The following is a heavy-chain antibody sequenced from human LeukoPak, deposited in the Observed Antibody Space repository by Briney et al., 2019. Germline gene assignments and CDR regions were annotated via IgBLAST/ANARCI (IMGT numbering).Heavy chain of an antibody. CDR2: IYYSGST. D-gene: IGHD3-22*01. CDR1: GGSISSYY. CDR3: ARGDYYDSTNDAFDI. Sequence: SETLSLTCTVSGGSISSYYWSWIRQPPGKGLEWIGYIYYSGSTNYNPSLKSRITISVDTSKNQLSLKLSSVTAADTAVYYCARGDYYDSTNDAFDIWGQGTMVTVSS. J-gene: IGHJ3*02. V-gene: IGHV4-59*01.